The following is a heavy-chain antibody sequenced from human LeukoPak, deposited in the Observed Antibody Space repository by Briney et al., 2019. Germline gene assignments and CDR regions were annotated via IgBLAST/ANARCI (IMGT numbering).Heavy chain of an antibody. V-gene: IGHV1-2*02. Sequence: ASVKVSCKASGYTFTGYYMHWVRQAPGQGLEWMGWINPNSGGTNYAQKFQGRVTMTRDTSISTAYMELSRLRSDDTAVYYCAKEIYGGNSGFDYWGQGTLVTVSS. D-gene: IGHD4-23*01. CDR2: INPNSGGT. CDR1: GYTFTGYY. CDR3: AKEIYGGNSGFDY. J-gene: IGHJ4*02.